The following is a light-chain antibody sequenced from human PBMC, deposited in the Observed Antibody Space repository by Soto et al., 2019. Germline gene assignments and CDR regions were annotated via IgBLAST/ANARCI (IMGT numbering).Light chain of an antibody. CDR2: GAF. V-gene: IGKV3-20*01. CDR1: QSVSSSTS. CDR3: QQCGDSPLT. J-gene: IGKJ4*01. Sequence: EIVLTQSPGTLSLSPGERATLSCRASQSVSSSTSLAWYQQKTGQAPRLLIYGAFSRAVGVPDRFSGSGSGTDFTLTINRLEPEDFAVYYCQQCGDSPLTFGGGTKVE.